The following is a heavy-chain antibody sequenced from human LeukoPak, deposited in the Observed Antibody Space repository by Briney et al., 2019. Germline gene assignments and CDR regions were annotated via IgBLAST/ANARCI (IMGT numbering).Heavy chain of an antibody. CDR2: INHSGST. D-gene: IGHD6-13*01. J-gene: IGHJ5*02. CDR3: ARLRGYSSSWYDPIRWFDP. V-gene: IGHV4-34*01. CDR1: GFTFSSYS. Sequence: GSLRLSCAASGFTFSSYSMNWVRQPPGKGLEWIGEINHSGSTNYNPSLKSRVTISVDTSKNQFSLKLSSVTAADTAVYYCARLRGYSSSWYDPIRWFDPWGQGTLVTVSS.